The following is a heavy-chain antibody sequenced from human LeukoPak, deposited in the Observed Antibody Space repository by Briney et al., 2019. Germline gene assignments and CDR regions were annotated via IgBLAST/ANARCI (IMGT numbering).Heavy chain of an antibody. D-gene: IGHD5-18*01. V-gene: IGHV3-30*03. CDR3: ATYRQVLLPFES. CDR2: ISYDAKSN. Sequence: PGRSLRLSCATSGFTFSSYGMHWVRQVAGKGLEWVAVISYDAKSNYHIDSVRGRFTISRDNSKSTLFLQMNSLRAEDTAIYYCATYRQVLLPFESWGQGTLVTVSS. CDR1: GFTFSSYG. J-gene: IGHJ4*02.